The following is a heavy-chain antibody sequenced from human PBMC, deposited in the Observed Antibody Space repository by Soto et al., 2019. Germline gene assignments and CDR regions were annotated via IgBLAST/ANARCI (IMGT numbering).Heavy chain of an antibody. D-gene: IGHD2-21*01. CDR2: IYSVGTA. Sequence: EVRLVETGGGLIQPGGSLRLSCAVSGFSVSDNYMYWVRQAPGKGLEWVSLIYSVGTARYADSVRGRFTISRDKSKITLYLQMNSLREEDTAVYHCARKTDSGGDGGFWGQGTLVTVSS. CDR3: ARKTDSGGDGGF. J-gene: IGHJ4*02. CDR1: GFSVSDNY. V-gene: IGHV3-53*02.